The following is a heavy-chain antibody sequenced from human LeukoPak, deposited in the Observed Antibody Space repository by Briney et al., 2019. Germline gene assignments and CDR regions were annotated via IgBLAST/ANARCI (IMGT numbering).Heavy chain of an antibody. D-gene: IGHD3-10*01. Sequence: GGSLRLSCTASGFTVGSNFLTWVRQAPGKGLEWVAVIHYDKTTKYYADSVEGRFTISRDNSKNTLYLQMDSLRAEDTAMYYCARGQYRLVWFGDRMSDAFDIWGQGTMVAVSS. V-gene: IGHV3-33*08. CDR2: IHYDKTTK. J-gene: IGHJ3*02. CDR3: ARGQYRLVWFGDRMSDAFDI. CDR1: GFTVGSNF.